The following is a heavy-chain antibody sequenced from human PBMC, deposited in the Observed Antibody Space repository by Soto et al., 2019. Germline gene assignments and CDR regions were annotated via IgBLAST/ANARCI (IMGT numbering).Heavy chain of an antibody. CDR2: IRKKTNSYTT. J-gene: IGHJ4*02. CDR1: GLTFSDRY. V-gene: IGHV3-72*01. CDR3: TTVTTVDYYFDY. D-gene: IGHD4-17*01. Sequence: GGSLRLSCAASGLTFSDRYMDWVRQAPGKGLEWVGRIRKKTNSYTTEYAASVKGRFITSRDDSTNSLYLQMSSLKTEDTAVYYCTTVTTVDYYFDYWGQGTLVTGSS.